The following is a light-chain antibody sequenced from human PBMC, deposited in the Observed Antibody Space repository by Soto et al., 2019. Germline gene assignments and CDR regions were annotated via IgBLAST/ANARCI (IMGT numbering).Light chain of an antibody. V-gene: IGKV3-15*01. CDR3: QQRSNCPLT. Sequence: EIVMTQSQATLSLSPGERAALSCRARQSINSELAWYQQKPGQPPRLLIYRAFTRATGVPARFTGSESGSEFTLTISGLQSEDFAVYYCQQRSNCPLTFGGGTKVEIK. CDR1: QSINSE. J-gene: IGKJ4*01. CDR2: RAF.